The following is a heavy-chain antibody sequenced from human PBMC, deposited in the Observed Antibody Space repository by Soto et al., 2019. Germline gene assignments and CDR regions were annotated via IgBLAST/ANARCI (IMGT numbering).Heavy chain of an antibody. D-gene: IGHD5-12*01. CDR3: AKVGLTGFDAFDI. J-gene: IGHJ3*02. V-gene: IGHV3-23*01. CDR1: GFTFSSYA. Sequence: PGGSLRLSCAASGFTFSSYAMSWVRQAPGKGLEWVSAISGSGGSTYYAEYVKGRYTISRDNSKNTLYLQMNSLRAEDTAVYYCAKVGLTGFDAFDIWGQGTMVTVSS. CDR2: ISGSGGST.